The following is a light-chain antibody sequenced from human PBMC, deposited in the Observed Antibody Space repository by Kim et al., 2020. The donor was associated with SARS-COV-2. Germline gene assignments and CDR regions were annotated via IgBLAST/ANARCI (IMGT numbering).Light chain of an antibody. CDR2: QSN. J-gene: IGLJ3*02. CDR1: ELGNKY. Sequence: VYPGKTASITGAGEELGNKYANWYQQKPGQAPVLVINQSNKRPSGIPERFSGSNSGNTATLTISGTQARDEADYYCQAWDSSTAVFGGGTQLTVL. V-gene: IGLV3-1*01. CDR3: QAWDSSTAV.